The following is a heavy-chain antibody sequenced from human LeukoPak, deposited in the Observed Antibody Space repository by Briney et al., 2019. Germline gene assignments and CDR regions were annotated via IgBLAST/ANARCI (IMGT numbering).Heavy chain of an antibody. CDR1: GDSISGYY. CDR3: AGLAPYGDFSD. Sequence: PSETLSLTCTVSGDSISGYYWSWVRQPPGKGLEWIGYIHDSGNTNYNPSLESRVTISVDTSKSQFSLSLTSVTAADTAVYYCAGLAPYGDFSDWGQGTLVTVSS. CDR2: IHDSGNT. J-gene: IGHJ4*02. D-gene: IGHD4-17*01. V-gene: IGHV4-59*08.